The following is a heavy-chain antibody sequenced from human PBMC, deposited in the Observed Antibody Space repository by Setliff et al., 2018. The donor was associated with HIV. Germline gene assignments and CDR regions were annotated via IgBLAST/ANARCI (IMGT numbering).Heavy chain of an antibody. V-gene: IGHV4-39*01. CDR1: GGSISSSSYY. Sequence: PSETLSLTCTVSGGSISSSSYYWGWIRQPPGKGLEWIGSIYYSGSTHDNPSLKSRVTISVDTSKNQFSLKLSSVTAADTAVYYCAVSSGWYRHDYWGQGTLVTVSS. CDR2: IYYSGST. CDR3: AVSSGWYRHDY. D-gene: IGHD6-19*01. J-gene: IGHJ4*02.